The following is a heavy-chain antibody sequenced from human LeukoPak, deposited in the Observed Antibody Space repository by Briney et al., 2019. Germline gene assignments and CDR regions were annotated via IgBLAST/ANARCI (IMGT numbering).Heavy chain of an antibody. V-gene: IGHV1-3*01. D-gene: IGHD3-10*01. J-gene: IGHJ4*02. CDR3: ARVLVRGVITSLGY. CDR1: GYTFTSYA. CDR2: INACNGNT. Sequence: AASVKVSCKASGYTFTSYAMHWVRQAPGQRLEWMGWINACNGNTKYSQKFQGRVTITRDTSASTAYMELSSLRSEDTAVYYCARVLVRGVITSLGYWGQGTLVTVSS.